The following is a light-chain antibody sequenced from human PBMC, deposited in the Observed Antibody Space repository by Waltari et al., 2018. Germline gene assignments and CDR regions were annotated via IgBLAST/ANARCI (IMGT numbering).Light chain of an antibody. CDR3: QQSYSNPYT. V-gene: IGKV1-39*01. Sequence: DIQMTQSPSSLSASVRYRVTITCRASQSISTYLNWYQKKPVKAPKLLIYGASNLHSGVPSRFSGSASGTDFTLTISSLQPEDYATYYCQQSYSNPYTFGQGTKLEIK. CDR1: QSISTY. J-gene: IGKJ2*01. CDR2: GAS.